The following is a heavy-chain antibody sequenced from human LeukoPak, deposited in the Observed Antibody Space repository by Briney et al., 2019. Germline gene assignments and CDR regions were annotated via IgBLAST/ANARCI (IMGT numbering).Heavy chain of an antibody. V-gene: IGHV3-48*02. CDR3: SRKVRSGSLAGDPDY. CDR2: ISSSSSTI. Sequence: PGGSLRLSCAASGFTFSSYSMNWVRQAPGKGLEWVSYISSSSSTIYYADSVKGRFTISRDNAKNSLYLQMNSLRDEDTAVYYCSRKVRSGSLAGDPDYWGQGTLVTVSS. D-gene: IGHD3-10*01. CDR1: GFTFSSYS. J-gene: IGHJ4*02.